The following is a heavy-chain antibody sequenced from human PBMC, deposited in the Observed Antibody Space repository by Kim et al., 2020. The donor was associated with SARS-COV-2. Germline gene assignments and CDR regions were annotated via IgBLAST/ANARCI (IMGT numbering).Heavy chain of an antibody. CDR2: I. Sequence: IYYADSVKGRFTISRDNAKNSLYLQMNSLRAEDTAVYYCAAWWSHDAFDIWGQGTMVTVSS. V-gene: IGHV3-21*01. CDR3: AAWWSHDAFDI. J-gene: IGHJ3*02. D-gene: IGHD2-8*02.